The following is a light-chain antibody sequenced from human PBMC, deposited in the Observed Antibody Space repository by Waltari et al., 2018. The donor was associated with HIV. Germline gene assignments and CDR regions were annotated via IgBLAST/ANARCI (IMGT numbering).Light chain of an antibody. V-gene: IGLV1-44*01. J-gene: IGLJ3*02. CDR1: TSTIGSNP. CDR3: ATWDDSLNGPWV. CDR2: SND. Sequence: QSVLTQPPSASGTPGQRVTISCSGSTSTIGSNPVNWYQQFPGMAPILLIYSNDQRPSGVPDRVSGSKSGTSASLAISGLQSEDEADYYCATWDDSLNGPWVFGGGTKLTVL.